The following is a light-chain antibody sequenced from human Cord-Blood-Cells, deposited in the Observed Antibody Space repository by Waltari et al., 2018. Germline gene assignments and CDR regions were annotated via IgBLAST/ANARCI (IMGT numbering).Light chain of an antibody. V-gene: IGLV2-8*01. CDR3: SSYAGSNNLYV. CDR1: ISDVGGYNS. J-gene: IGLJ1*01. Sequence: QSALTPPPSASGSPGQSVTISCTGTISDVGGYNSVSLYQKHPGKAPKLMIYEVSKRPSGVPDRFSGSKSGNTASLTVSGLQAEDEADYYCSSYAGSNNLYVFGTGTKVTVL. CDR2: EVS.